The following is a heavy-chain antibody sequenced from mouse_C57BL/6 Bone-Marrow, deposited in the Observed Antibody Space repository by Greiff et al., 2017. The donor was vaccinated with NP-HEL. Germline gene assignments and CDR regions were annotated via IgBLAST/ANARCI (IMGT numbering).Heavy chain of an antibody. CDR3: ARDADYYGSSGFAY. CDR1: GFTFSDFY. Sequence: EVNLVESGGGLVQSGRSLRLSCATSGFTFSDFYMEWVRQAPGKGLEWIAASRNKANDYTTEYSASVKGRFIVSRDTSQSILYLQMNALRAEDTAIYYCARDADYYGSSGFAYWGQGTLVTVSA. CDR2: SRNKANDYTT. V-gene: IGHV7-1*01. J-gene: IGHJ3*01. D-gene: IGHD1-1*01.